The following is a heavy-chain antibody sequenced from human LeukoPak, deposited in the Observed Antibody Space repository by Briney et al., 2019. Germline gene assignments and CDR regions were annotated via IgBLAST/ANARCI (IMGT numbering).Heavy chain of an antibody. V-gene: IGHV3-20*04. Sequence: PGGSLRLSCAASGFTFDDYGMSWVRQAPGKGLEWVSGINWNGGSTGYADSVKGRFTISRDNAKNSLYLQMNSLRAEDTALYYCARASHYDSSGYYFGYWGQGTLVTVSS. CDR3: ARASHYDSSGYYFGY. CDR2: INWNGGST. CDR1: GFTFDDYG. D-gene: IGHD3-22*01. J-gene: IGHJ4*02.